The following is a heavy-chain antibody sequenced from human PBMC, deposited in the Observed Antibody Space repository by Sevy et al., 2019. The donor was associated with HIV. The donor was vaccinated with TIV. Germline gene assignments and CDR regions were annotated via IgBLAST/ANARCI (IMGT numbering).Heavy chain of an antibody. J-gene: IGHJ4*02. V-gene: IGHV1-24*01. CDR1: GYIFTELS. Sequence: ASVKVSCKVSGYIFTELSMHWVRQAPGKGLEWMGGFDPEDGETIYAQKFQGRVTMTEDTSTDTAHMDLSSLRSEDTAVYYCATDSVLLKGRYYDSSGYYLHYWGQGTLVTVSS. CDR2: FDPEDGET. CDR3: ATDSVLLKGRYYDSSGYYLHY. D-gene: IGHD3-22*01.